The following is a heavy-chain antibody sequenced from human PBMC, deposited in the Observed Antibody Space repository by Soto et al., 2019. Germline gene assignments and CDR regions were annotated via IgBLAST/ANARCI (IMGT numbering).Heavy chain of an antibody. Sequence: QVQVVESGGGVVQPGTSLRLSCAASGFAFTNYGIHWVRQAPGKGLEWVAHISNDGSKKFYGDSVKGRFTISRDNSESTVYLQMTSLRPEDTAVFYCARDVAMPTGLGLGYWGQGALVTVSA. CDR2: ISNDGSKK. V-gene: IGHV3-30*03. CDR3: ARDVAMPTGLGLGY. D-gene: IGHD6-19*01. CDR1: GFAFTNYG. J-gene: IGHJ4*02.